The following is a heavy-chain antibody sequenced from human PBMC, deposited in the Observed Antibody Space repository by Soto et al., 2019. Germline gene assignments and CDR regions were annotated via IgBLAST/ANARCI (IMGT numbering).Heavy chain of an antibody. D-gene: IGHD2-15*01. CDR1: GGTFSSYA. CDR3: ASNNIVVVVAATFYYGMDV. J-gene: IGHJ6*02. Sequence: SVKVSCKASGGTFSSYAISWVRQAPGQGLEWMGGIIPIFGTANYAQKFQGRVTITADESTSTAYMELSSLRSEDTAVYYCASNNIVVVVAATFYYGMDVWGQGTTVTVPS. V-gene: IGHV1-69*13. CDR2: IIPIFGTA.